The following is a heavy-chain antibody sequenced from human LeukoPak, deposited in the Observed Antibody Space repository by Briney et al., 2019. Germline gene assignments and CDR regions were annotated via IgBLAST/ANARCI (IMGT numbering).Heavy chain of an antibody. D-gene: IGHD2/OR15-2a*01. CDR1: GFTFSSYW. CDR2: MKHDGSEK. J-gene: IGHJ4*02. V-gene: IGHV3-7*03. Sequence: EGSLRLSCAASGFTFSSYWMAWVRQAPGKGLEWVANMKHDGSEKYYADSVKGRFTISRDNAKNSLYLQMNSLRAEDTALYYCARDNRGLFDYWGQGTLAPVSS. CDR3: ARDNRGLFDY.